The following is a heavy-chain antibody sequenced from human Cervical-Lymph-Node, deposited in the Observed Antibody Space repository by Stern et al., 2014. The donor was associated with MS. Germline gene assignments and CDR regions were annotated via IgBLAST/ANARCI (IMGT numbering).Heavy chain of an antibody. Sequence: QLQLXXSCPGLLRPSETLSLTCTVSGASITSYYWSWIRQPPGKGLEWIGYIYYSGTTNYNASLKGRVAISIDTSKTQFSLRLSSVTAADTAVYYCARATDLWGQGTLVTVSS. J-gene: IGHJ5*02. V-gene: IGHV4-59*01. CDR3: ARATDL. CDR1: GASITSYY. CDR2: IYYSGTT.